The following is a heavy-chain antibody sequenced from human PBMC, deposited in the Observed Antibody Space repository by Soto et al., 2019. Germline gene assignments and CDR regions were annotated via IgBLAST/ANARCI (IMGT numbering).Heavy chain of an antibody. V-gene: IGHV3-13*01. CDR1: GFTFSSYD. J-gene: IGHJ6*03. D-gene: IGHD1-1*01. CDR2: IGTAGDT. Sequence: GGSLRLSCAASGFTFSSYDMHWVRQATGKGLEWVSAIGTAGDTYYPGSVKGRFTISRENAKNSLYLQMNSLRAGDTAVYYCARGSGTSGYYYYYYMDVWGKGTTVTVS. CDR3: ARGSGTSGYYYYYYMDV.